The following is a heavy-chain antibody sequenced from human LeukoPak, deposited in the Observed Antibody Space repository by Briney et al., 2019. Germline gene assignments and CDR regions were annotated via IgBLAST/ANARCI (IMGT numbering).Heavy chain of an antibody. D-gene: IGHD2-2*01. J-gene: IGHJ4*02. V-gene: IGHV4-59*08. CDR2: VYYSGST. CDR1: GGSISSYY. Sequence: SETLSLTCTVSGGSISSYYWSWIRQPPGKGLEWIGYVYYSGSTNYNPSLKSRGTISVDTSKNQFSLKLSSVTAADTAVYYCAGGYCSSTSCDKSAVDYWGQGTLVTVSS. CDR3: AGGYCSSTSCDKSAVDY.